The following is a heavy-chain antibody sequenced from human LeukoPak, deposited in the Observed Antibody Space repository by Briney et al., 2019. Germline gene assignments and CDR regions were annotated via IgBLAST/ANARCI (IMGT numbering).Heavy chain of an antibody. Sequence: SETLSLTCTVSGDSISSNYRSWIRQPAGKGLEWIGRIYTSGRTDYNPSLKSRVTMSVDTSKNQVSLKLSSVTAADTALYYCARDQALNWNYDVFDYWGQGALVTVSS. CDR2: IYTSGRT. J-gene: IGHJ4*02. D-gene: IGHD1-7*01. CDR3: ARDQALNWNYDVFDY. V-gene: IGHV4-4*07. CDR1: GDSISSNY.